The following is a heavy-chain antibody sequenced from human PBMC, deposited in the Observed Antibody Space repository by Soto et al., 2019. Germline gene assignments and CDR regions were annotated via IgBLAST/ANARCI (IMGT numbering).Heavy chain of an antibody. CDR1: GFTFSNAW. J-gene: IGHJ3*02. CDR3: TTAPGYYELFDI. CDR2: IKSKTDGGTT. D-gene: IGHD3-22*01. Sequence: GGSLRLSCAASGFTFSNAWMSWVRQAPGKGLEWVGRIKSKTDGGTTDYAAPVKGRFTISRDDSKNTLYLQMNSLKTEDTAVYYCTTAPGYYELFDIWGQGTMVTVSS. V-gene: IGHV3-15*01.